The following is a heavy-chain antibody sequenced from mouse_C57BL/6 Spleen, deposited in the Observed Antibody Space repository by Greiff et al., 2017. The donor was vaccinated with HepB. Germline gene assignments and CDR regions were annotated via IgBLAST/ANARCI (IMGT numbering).Heavy chain of an antibody. CDR2: IDPSDSET. CDR3: ARGGLRWYFDV. CDR1: GYTFTSYW. D-gene: IGHD1-1*01. Sequence: VQLQQSGAELVRPGSSVKLSCKASGYTFTSYWMHWVKQRPIQGLEWIGNIDPSDSETHYNQKFKDKATLTVDKSSSTAYMQLSSLTSEDSAVYYGARGGLRWYFDVWGTGTTVTVSS. V-gene: IGHV1-52*01. J-gene: IGHJ1*03.